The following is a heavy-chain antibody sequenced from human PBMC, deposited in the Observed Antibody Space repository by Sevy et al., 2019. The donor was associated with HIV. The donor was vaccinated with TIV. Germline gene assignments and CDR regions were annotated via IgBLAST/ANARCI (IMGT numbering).Heavy chain of an antibody. Sequence: GGSLRLSCAASGFTFSSYWMSWVRQAPGKGLEWVANIKQDGSEKYYVDSVKGRFTISRDNAKNSLYLQMNSLRAEDTAVYDCARDGTTRYGYWYRIAAPYYGMDVWGQGTTVTVSS. D-gene: IGHD5-18*01. V-gene: IGHV3-7*03. J-gene: IGHJ6*02. CDR3: ARDGTTRYGYWYRIAAPYYGMDV. CDR1: GFTFSSYW. CDR2: IKQDGSEK.